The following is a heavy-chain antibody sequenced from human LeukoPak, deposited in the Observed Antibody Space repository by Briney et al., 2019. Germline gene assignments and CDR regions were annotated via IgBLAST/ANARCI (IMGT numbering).Heavy chain of an antibody. CDR1: GGSISSSKW. V-gene: IGHV4-4*02. D-gene: IGHD3-22*01. CDR3: ASRYYDSSGYYPFDY. CDR2: IYHSGSS. Sequence: SETPSLTCAVSGGSISSSKWWSWVRQPPGKGLEWIGEIYHSGSSNYNPSLKSRVTISVDKSKNQFSLKLSSVTAADTAVYYCASRYYDSSGYYPFDYWGQGTLVTVSS. J-gene: IGHJ4*02.